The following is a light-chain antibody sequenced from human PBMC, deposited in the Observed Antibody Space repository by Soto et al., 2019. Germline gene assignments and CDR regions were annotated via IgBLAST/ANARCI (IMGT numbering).Light chain of an antibody. Sequence: EIVLTQSPGTLSLSPGDRVTLSCRASQTVNTDFVAWYQQKPGQAPRLLIFGSSKRATDIPDRFSGSGSGTDFTLTISSLEPEDFAVYYCQQRSNWPITFGQGTRLEIK. CDR1: QTVNTDF. V-gene: IGKV3D-20*02. J-gene: IGKJ5*01. CDR2: GSS. CDR3: QQRSNWPIT.